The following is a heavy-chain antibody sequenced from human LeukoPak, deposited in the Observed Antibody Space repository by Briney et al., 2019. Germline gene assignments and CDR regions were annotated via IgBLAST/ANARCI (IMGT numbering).Heavy chain of an antibody. J-gene: IGHJ3*02. CDR1: GFTFSSYS. Sequence: GGSLRLSCAASGFTFSSYSMNWVRQAPGKGLEWVSSISSSSSYIYYADSVKGRFTISRDNAKNSLYLQMNSLRAEDTAVYYCASAGTIFGLAFDIWGQGTMVTVSS. V-gene: IGHV3-21*01. D-gene: IGHD3-3*01. CDR2: ISSSSSYI. CDR3: ASAGTIFGLAFDI.